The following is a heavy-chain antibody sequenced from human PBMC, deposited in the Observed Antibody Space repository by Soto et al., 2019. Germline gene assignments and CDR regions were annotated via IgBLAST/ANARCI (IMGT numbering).Heavy chain of an antibody. CDR3: ESPSRPHCSGGSCSSGFQH. Sequence: VGSLRLSCAASGFTFSSYAMSWVRQAPGKGLEWVSAISGSGGSTYYADSVKGRFTISRDNSKNTLYLQMNSLRAEDTAVYYCESPSRPHCSGGSCSSGFQHWGPGILVTVFS. V-gene: IGHV3-23*01. CDR2: ISGSGGST. CDR1: GFTFSSYA. D-gene: IGHD2-15*01. J-gene: IGHJ1*01.